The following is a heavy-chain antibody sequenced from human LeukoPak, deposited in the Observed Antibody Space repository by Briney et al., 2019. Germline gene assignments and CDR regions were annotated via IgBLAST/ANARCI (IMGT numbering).Heavy chain of an antibody. D-gene: IGHD5-24*01. CDR1: GFTFSVAA. J-gene: IGHJ3*01. V-gene: IGHV3-23*01. CDR3: AKDRQLST. CDR2: IGASGEST. Sequence: GGSLRLSCAASGFTFSVAAMTWVRQAPGKGLEWLSLIGASGESTYCADSVKGRSTISRDNSKNTLSLQMNGLGVEDRAMYFCAKDRQLSTWGLGTMVTVSS.